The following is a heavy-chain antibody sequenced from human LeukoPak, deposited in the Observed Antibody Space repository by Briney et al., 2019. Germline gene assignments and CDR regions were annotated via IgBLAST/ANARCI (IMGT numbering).Heavy chain of an antibody. V-gene: IGHV4-59*01. CDR2: IYYSGST. J-gene: IGHJ6*02. D-gene: IGHD2-2*01. Sequence: SETLSLTCTVSGGSISSYYWSWIRQPPGKGLEWIGYIYYSGSTNYNPSLKSRVTISVDTSKNQFSLKLSSVTAADTAVYYCARETIVVVPAARDPLNYYYYYGMDVWGQGTTVTVSS. CDR3: ARETIVVVPAARDPLNYYYYYGMDV. CDR1: GGSISSYY.